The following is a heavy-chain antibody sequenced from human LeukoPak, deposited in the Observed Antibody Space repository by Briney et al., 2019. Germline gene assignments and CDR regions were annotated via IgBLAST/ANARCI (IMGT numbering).Heavy chain of an antibody. D-gene: IGHD3-10*01. J-gene: IGHJ6*02. Sequence: AGGSLRLSCAASGFTFSSYAMSWVRQATGKGLEWVSAIGTAGDTYYPGSVKGRFTISRENAKNSLYLQMNSLRAGDTAVYYCARERVWFGELGYYYYGMDVWGQGTTVTVSS. CDR1: GFTFSSYA. V-gene: IGHV3-13*04. CDR2: IGTAGDT. CDR3: ARERVWFGELGYYYYGMDV.